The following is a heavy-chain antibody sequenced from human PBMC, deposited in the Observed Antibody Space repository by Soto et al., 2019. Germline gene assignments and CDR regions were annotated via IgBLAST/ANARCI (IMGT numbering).Heavy chain of an antibody. V-gene: IGHV3-74*01. CDR2: INTDGNST. Sequence: EVQLVESGGGLVQPGGSLRLSCAASGLTFSAHWFHWVRQVPGKGLLWVSRINTDGNSTNYADSVEGRFTISRDNAKNTVYLQMNSLRGEATAEYYCFRGTRNWYGIDYWGQGTLVTVSS. CDR1: GLTFSAHW. J-gene: IGHJ4*02. CDR3: FRGTRNWYGIDY. D-gene: IGHD1-1*01.